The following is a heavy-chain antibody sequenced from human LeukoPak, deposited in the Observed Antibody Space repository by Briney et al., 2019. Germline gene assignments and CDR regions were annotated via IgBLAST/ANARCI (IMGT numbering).Heavy chain of an antibody. J-gene: IGHJ4*01. CDR1: GANCRDNS. CDR2: IGISSGNT. V-gene: IGHV3-48*01. CDR3: ARDHRYAFDN. Sequence: PLCVCGPAGGANCRDNSMNWVRPAPGKEMEWISYIGISSGNTKYADSVKGRFTISRDKARNSLYLQMNSLRVEDTAVYYCARDHRYAFDNWGHGTLVTVSS. D-gene: IGHD5-12*01.